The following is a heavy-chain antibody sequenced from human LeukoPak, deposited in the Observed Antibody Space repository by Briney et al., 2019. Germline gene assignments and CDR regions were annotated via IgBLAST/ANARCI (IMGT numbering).Heavy chain of an antibody. CDR2: INPNSGGT. Sequence: ASVKVSCKASGYTFTGYYIHWVRQAPGQGLEWMGWINPNSGGTNYAQKFQGRVTMTRDASISTAYMELSRLRSDDTAVYYCARDNLGGWFDPWGQGTLVTVSS. D-gene: IGHD1-20*01. J-gene: IGHJ5*02. CDR1: GYTFTGYY. V-gene: IGHV1-2*02. CDR3: ARDNLGGWFDP.